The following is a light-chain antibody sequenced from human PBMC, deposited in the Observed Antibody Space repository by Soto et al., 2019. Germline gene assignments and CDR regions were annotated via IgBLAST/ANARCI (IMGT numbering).Light chain of an antibody. CDR3: QQYDNLLLFT. CDR1: QDISNY. CDR2: DAS. J-gene: IGKJ3*01. Sequence: DIQMTQSPSSLSASVGDRVTITGQASQDISNYLNWYQQKPGKAPKLLIYDASNLETGVPSRFSGSGSGTDFTFTISSLQPEYISTYYCQQYDNLLLFTFGPGTKVDIK. V-gene: IGKV1-33*01.